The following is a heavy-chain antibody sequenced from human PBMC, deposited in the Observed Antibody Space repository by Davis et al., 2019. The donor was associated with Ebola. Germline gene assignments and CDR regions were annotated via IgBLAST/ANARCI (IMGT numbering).Heavy chain of an antibody. CDR2: ISSSTSTI. Sequence: GESLKISCAASGFTFSSYSMNWVRQAPGKGLEWVSYISSSTSTISYADSVKGRFTISRDNAKNSLYLQMSSLRAEDTAVYYCARDLSIAARPVFDYWGQGTLVTVSS. D-gene: IGHD6-6*01. V-gene: IGHV3-48*04. CDR3: ARDLSIAARPVFDY. CDR1: GFTFSSYS. J-gene: IGHJ4*02.